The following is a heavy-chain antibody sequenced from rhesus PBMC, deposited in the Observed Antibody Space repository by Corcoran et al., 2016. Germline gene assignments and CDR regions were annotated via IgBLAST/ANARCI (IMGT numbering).Heavy chain of an antibody. Sequence: QVQLQELGPGLVKPSETLALTCAVSGVPLYGNYWTWIRQSPGKGLEWIWYFSGNSHSTSYNPALRGRITNSKDPSQNQFSLMLTSVTAADTAMYYCARDAISLDVWGRGVLVTVSS. V-gene: IGHV4-147*01. J-gene: IGHJ5-2*02. CDR1: GVPLYGNY. CDR3: ARDAISLDV. CDR2: FSGNSHST.